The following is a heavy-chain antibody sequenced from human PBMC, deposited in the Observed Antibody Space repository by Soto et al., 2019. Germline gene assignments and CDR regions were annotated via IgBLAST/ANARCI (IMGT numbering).Heavy chain of an antibody. J-gene: IGHJ4*02. V-gene: IGHV1-69*18. CDR1: GDTFSGYP. CDR3: ARDGGFGELKY. CDR2: IIPVFGTT. Sequence: QVQLVQSGAELKKPGSSVKVSCKASGDTFSGYPINWVRQAPGEGLEWMGRIIPVFGTTNDAQRFEGRVTFTADESTNKAYMELRGLLAEEPAVYYCARDGGFGELKYWGPGTLVTVSS. D-gene: IGHD3-10*01.